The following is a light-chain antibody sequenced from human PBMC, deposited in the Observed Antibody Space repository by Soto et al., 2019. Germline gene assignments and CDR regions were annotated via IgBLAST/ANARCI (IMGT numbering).Light chain of an antibody. CDR3: QQHEAYSTT. CDR2: DAS. J-gene: IGKJ1*01. V-gene: IGKV1-5*01. CDR1: QSIGNW. Sequence: DIQMTQSPSTLSASVGDRVTITCRASQSIGNWLAWYQQKPGRAPKLLIYDASSLRSGVSSWFSGIGSGTDSTLINNSLQHYDFATYDCQQHEAYSTTFGQGTKVEIK.